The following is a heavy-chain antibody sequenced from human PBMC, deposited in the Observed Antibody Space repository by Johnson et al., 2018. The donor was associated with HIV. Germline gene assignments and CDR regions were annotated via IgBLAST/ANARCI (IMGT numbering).Heavy chain of an antibody. CDR1: GFTFSSYV. CDR2: ISYDGSNK. D-gene: IGHD3-22*01. CDR3: AKDTYDSDAFDI. J-gene: IGHJ3*02. V-gene: IGHV3-30*18. Sequence: QVQLVESGGGVVQPGRSLRLSCAASGFTFSSYVMYWVRQAPGKGLEWVAVISYDGSNKYYADSVKGRFTISRDNSKNTLYLQMNSLRAEDTAVYYCAKDTYDSDAFDIWGQGTMVTVSS.